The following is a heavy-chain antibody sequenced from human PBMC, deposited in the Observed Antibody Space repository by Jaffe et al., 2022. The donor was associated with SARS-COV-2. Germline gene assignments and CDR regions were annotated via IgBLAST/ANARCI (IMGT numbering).Heavy chain of an antibody. CDR3: ARLRQLLWFGASRSGKKNWFDP. CDR1: GGSFSGYY. Sequence: QVQLQQWGAGLLKPSETLSLTCAVYGGSFSGYYWSWIRQPPGKGLEWIGEINHSGSTNYNPSLKSRVTISVDTSKNQFSLKLSSVTAADTAVYYCARLRQLLWFGASRSGKKNWFDPWGQGTLVTVSS. CDR2: INHSGST. J-gene: IGHJ5*02. V-gene: IGHV4-34*01. D-gene: IGHD3-10*01.